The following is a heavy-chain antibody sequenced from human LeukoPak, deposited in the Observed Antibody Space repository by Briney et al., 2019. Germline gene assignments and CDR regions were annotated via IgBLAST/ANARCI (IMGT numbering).Heavy chain of an antibody. CDR2: ISSSSSYI. J-gene: IGHJ5*02. V-gene: IGHV3-21*01. D-gene: IGHD6-13*01. CDR3: ARGLGAAANDWFDP. Sequence: GGSLRLSCAASGFTFSSYSMNWVRQAPGKGLEWVSSISSSSSYIYYADSVKGRFTISRDNAKNSLYLQMNSLRAEDTAVYYCARGLGAAANDWFDPWGQGTLVTVSS. CDR1: GFTFSSYS.